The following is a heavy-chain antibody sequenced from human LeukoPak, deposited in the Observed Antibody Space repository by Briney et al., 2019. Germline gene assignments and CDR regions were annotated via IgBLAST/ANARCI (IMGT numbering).Heavy chain of an antibody. V-gene: IGHV3-30*02. Sequence: GGSVRLSCAASGFTFSSYGMHWVRQAPGKGLEWVAFIQYDRRNQYYADSVKGRSTISRDNSKNTLYLQMNSLRAEDTAVYYCANDYSDSSGYFRVPHVFDFWGQGTLVTVSS. CDR2: IQYDRRNQ. D-gene: IGHD3-22*01. CDR1: GFTFSSYG. CDR3: ANDYSDSSGYFRVPHVFDF. J-gene: IGHJ4*02.